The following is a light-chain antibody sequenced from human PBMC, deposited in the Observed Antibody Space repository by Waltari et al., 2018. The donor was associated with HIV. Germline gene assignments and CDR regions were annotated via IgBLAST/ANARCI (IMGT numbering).Light chain of an antibody. CDR3: CSYAGSYSYV. J-gene: IGLJ1*01. V-gene: IGLV2-11*01. CDR2: DVS. CDR1: SRDVVGYKY. Sequence: QSALTQPRSVSGSPGQSVTISCTGSSRDVVGYKYFSWYEQHPGKAPKLMIYDVSKRPSGVPDRFSGSKSGNTASLTISGLQAEDEADYYCCSYAGSYSYVFGTGTKVTVL.